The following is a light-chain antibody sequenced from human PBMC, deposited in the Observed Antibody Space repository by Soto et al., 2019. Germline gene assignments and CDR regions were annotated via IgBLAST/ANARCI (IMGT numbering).Light chain of an antibody. V-gene: IGLV1-51*01. J-gene: IGLJ1*01. CDR3: GTWDSSLSAYV. CDR2: DNN. Sequence: VLTQPPSVSAAPGQKVTISCSGSSSNVGNNYVSWYQQLPGTAPKLLIYDNNKRPSGIPDRFSGSKSGTSATLGITGLQTGDEADYYCGTWDSSLSAYVFGTGTKVTVL. CDR1: SSNVGNNY.